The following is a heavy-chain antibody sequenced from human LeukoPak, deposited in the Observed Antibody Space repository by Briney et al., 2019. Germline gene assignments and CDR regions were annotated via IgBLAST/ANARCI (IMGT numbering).Heavy chain of an antibody. D-gene: IGHD1-26*01. CDR3: ARDFFSQPTGSYGL. CDR1: GFTFSSYE. CDR2: IYSGGST. V-gene: IGHV3-66*01. J-gene: IGHJ4*03. Sequence: GGSLRLSCAASGFTFSSYEMNWVRQAPGKGLEWVSVIYSGGSTYSADSVKGRFIISRDNSKNTLYLQMNSLRAEDTAVYYCARDFFSQPTGSYGLGGQGTLVTVSS.